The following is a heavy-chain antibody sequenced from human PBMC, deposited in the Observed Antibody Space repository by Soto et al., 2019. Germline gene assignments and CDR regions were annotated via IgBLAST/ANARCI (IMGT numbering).Heavy chain of an antibody. Sequence: GASVKGSRQGSGYNFISYGISWGVQSPGQGLEWMGWISAYNGKTNYAQKLQGRVTMTTDTSTSTAYMELRSLRSDDTAVYYCAREAAAGTLDYWGQGTLVTVSS. CDR3: AREAAAGTLDY. CDR1: GYNFISYG. J-gene: IGHJ4*02. D-gene: IGHD6-13*01. V-gene: IGHV1-18*01. CDR2: ISAYNGKT.